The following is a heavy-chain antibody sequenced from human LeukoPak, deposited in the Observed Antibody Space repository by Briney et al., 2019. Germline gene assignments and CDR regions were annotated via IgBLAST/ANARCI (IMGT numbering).Heavy chain of an antibody. Sequence: GGSLRLSCAASGFTFGRYAMSWVRQAPGKGLEWVSAISDSGGATYYANSVKGRFTISRDNSKNTLYLQVDRLRAEDTAVYSCAKSSTTTCYSPIDLWGQGTLVTVSS. CDR2: ISDSGGAT. J-gene: IGHJ4*02. D-gene: IGHD2-2*01. CDR3: AKSSTTTCYSPIDL. CDR1: GFTFGRYA. V-gene: IGHV3-23*01.